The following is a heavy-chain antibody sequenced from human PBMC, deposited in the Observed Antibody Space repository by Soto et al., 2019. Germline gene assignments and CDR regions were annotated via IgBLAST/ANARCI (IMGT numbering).Heavy chain of an antibody. V-gene: IGHV4-59*08. CDR3: ARQPYYDFWSGSNWFDP. Sequence: SETLSLTCTVSGGSISSYYWSWIRQPPGKGLEWIGYIYYSGSTNYNPSLKSRVTMSVDTSKNQFSLKLSSVTAADTAVYYCARQPYYDFWSGSNWFDPWGQGTLVTVSS. D-gene: IGHD3-3*01. CDR2: IYYSGST. J-gene: IGHJ5*02. CDR1: GGSISSYY.